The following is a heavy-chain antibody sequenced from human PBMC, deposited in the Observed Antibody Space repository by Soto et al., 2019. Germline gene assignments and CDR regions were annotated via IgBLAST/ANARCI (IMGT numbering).Heavy chain of an antibody. J-gene: IGHJ5*02. CDR3: ARGRSGITIFGVVTQMYNWFDP. CDR1: GFTFSSYS. Sequence: GGSLRLSCAASGFTFSSYSMNWVRQAPGKGLEWVSYISSSSTIYYADSVKGRFTISRDNAKNSLYLQMNSLRAEDTAVYYCARGRSGITIFGVVTQMYNWFDPWGQGTLVTVSS. D-gene: IGHD3-3*01. CDR2: ISSSSTI. V-gene: IGHV3-48*01.